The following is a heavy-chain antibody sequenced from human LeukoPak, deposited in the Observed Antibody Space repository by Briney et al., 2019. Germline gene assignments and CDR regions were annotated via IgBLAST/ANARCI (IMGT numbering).Heavy chain of an antibody. CDR3: ARTIVVVPAAIGPPTYYYYYYYMDV. J-gene: IGHJ6*03. CDR1: GGSISSSSYY. CDR2: IYYSGST. Sequence: SETLSLTCTVSGGSISSSSYYWGWIRQPPGKGLEWIGSIYYSGSTYYNPSLKSRVTISVDTSKNQFSLKLSSVTAADTAVYYCARTIVVVPAAIGPPTYYYYYYYMDVWGKGTTVTVSS. V-gene: IGHV4-39*01. D-gene: IGHD2-2*01.